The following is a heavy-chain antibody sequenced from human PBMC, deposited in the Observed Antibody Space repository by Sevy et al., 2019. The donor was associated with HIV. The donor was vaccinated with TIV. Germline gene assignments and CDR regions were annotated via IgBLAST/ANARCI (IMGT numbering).Heavy chain of an antibody. Sequence: SKTLSLTCAVYGGSFSGYYWSWIRQPPGKGLEWIGEINHSGSTNYNPSLKSRGTISADTSKNQWFLKLSSVTAADTAVYYCARGTRHHLFTIFGVVISLRGPAYGMDVWGQGTTVTVSS. CDR1: GGSFSGYY. J-gene: IGHJ6*02. D-gene: IGHD3-3*01. CDR2: INHSGST. V-gene: IGHV4-34*01. CDR3: ARGTRHHLFTIFGVVISLRGPAYGMDV.